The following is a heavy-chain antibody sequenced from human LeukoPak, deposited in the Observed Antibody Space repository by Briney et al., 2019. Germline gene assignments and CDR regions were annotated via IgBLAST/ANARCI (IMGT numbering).Heavy chain of an antibody. Sequence: PGGSLRLSCAASGFTVSNSYMSWVRQAPGKGLEWVSVIYIGGSTYYADSVTGRFTISRDNSKNTLYLQMNSLRAEDTAVYYCAKGDITMIPDWGQGTLVTVSS. D-gene: IGHD3-22*01. J-gene: IGHJ4*02. V-gene: IGHV3-53*01. CDR1: GFTVSNSY. CDR3: AKGDITMIPD. CDR2: IYIGGST.